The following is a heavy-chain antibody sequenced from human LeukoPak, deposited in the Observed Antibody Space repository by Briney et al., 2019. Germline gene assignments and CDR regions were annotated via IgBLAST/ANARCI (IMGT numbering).Heavy chain of an antibody. V-gene: IGHV3-23*01. Sequence: PGGSLRLSCAACGFTFSSYAMNWVRQAPGKGLEWVSGISNSGGSTYYADSVKGRFTISRDNYKNTLYLQMNSLRAEDTAVYYCAKETSSSVDYWGQGTLVTVSS. CDR1: GFTFSSYA. CDR3: AKETSSSVDY. D-gene: IGHD6-6*01. J-gene: IGHJ4*02. CDR2: ISNSGGST.